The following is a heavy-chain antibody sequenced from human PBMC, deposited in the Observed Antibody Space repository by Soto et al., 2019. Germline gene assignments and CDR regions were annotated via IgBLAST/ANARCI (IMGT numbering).Heavy chain of an antibody. CDR2: ISDSGGST. CDR3: AKDQIVVVPAALDV. Sequence: GSLRLSCAASGFTFSSYAMSWVRQAPGKGLEWVSAISDSGGSTYYADSVKGRFTISRDNSKNTLYLQMNSLRAEDTAVYYCAKDQIVVVPAALDVWGKGTTVTSPQ. V-gene: IGHV3-23*01. J-gene: IGHJ6*04. CDR1: GFTFSSYA. D-gene: IGHD2-2*01.